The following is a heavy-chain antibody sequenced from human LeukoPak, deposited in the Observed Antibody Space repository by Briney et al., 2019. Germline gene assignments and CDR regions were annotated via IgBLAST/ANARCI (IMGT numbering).Heavy chain of an antibody. Sequence: PGGSLRLSCAASGFTFDDYGMSWVRQAPGKGLEWVSGINWNGGSTGYADSVKGRFTISRDNAKNSLYLQTNSLRAEDTALYYCARDLGYCSSTSCLNWFDPWGQGTLVTVSS. CDR1: GFTFDDYG. CDR2: INWNGGST. CDR3: ARDLGYCSSTSCLNWFDP. D-gene: IGHD2-2*01. V-gene: IGHV3-20*04. J-gene: IGHJ5*02.